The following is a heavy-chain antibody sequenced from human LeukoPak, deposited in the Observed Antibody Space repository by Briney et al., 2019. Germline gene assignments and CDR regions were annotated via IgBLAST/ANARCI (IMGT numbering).Heavy chain of an antibody. CDR3: ARDLRFAE. CDR1: RFTFSNYE. D-gene: IGHD3-10*01. CDR2: ISSSGSTI. J-gene: IGHJ4*02. V-gene: IGHV3-48*03. Sequence: GGSLRLSCAASRFTFSNYEMNWVRQAPGEGLEWVSFISSSGSTIYYADSVKGRFTISRDDAMNSLYLQMNSLRVEDTAVYYCARDLRFAERGQGTLVTVSS.